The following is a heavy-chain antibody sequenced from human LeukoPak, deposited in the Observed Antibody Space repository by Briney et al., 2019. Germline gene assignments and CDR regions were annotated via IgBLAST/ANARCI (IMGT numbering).Heavy chain of an antibody. J-gene: IGHJ6*03. Sequence: GGSLRLSFAASGFTFSSYAMSWVRQAPGKGLEWVSGISGSGGSTYYADSVKGRFTISRDNSKNTLYLQMNTLRAEDTAVYYCARDPYYYMDVWGKGTTVTVSS. CDR3: ARDPYYYMDV. CDR2: ISGSGGST. V-gene: IGHV3-23*01. CDR1: GFTFSSYA.